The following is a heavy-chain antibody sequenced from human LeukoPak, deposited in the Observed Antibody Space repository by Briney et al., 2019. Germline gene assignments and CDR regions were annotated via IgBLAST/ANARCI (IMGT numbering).Heavy chain of an antibody. V-gene: IGHV1-69*13. D-gene: IGHD6-13*01. CDR3: ARSVTEGSSWYWFDP. J-gene: IGHJ5*02. Sequence: SVKVSCKASGGSFSTYALSWVRQAPGQGLEWMGGIIPVFNTGDSAQKFQGRVTITADESTNTAYMELSSLRSEDTAVYYCARSVTEGSSWYWFDPWGQGTLVTVSS. CDR1: GGSFSTYA. CDR2: IIPVFNTG.